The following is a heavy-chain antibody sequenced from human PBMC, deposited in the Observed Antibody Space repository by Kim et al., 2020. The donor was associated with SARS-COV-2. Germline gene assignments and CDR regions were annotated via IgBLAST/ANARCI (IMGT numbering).Heavy chain of an antibody. J-gene: IGHJ4*02. CDR2: ISPDGQNT. CDR1: EFTFSVSP. CDR3: AREGGSSGQAGYFDS. D-gene: IGHD6-19*01. Sequence: GGSLRLSCAASEFTFSVSPMHWVRQAPGMGLEWVAVISPDGQNTLYTDSVKGRFTISRDNSKNTLYLQMDSLKVEDTAMYYCAREGGSSGQAGYFDSWGQGTLATVSS. V-gene: IGHV3-30*04.